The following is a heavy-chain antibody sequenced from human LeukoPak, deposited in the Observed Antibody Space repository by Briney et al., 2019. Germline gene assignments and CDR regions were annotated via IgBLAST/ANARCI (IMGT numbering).Heavy chain of an antibody. CDR1: GYTFTSYY. CDR3: ARDGSTHYYGSGSGAFDI. Sequence: SVKVSCKASGYTFTSYYMHWVRQAPGQGLEWMGGIIPIFGTANYAQKFQGRVTITADESTSTAYMELSSLRSEDTAVYYCARDGSTHYYGSGSGAFDIWGQGTMVTVSS. D-gene: IGHD3-10*01. V-gene: IGHV1-69*13. J-gene: IGHJ3*02. CDR2: IIPIFGTA.